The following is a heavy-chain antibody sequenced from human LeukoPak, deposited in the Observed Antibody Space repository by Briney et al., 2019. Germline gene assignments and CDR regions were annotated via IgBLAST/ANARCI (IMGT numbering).Heavy chain of an antibody. Sequence: PSETLSLTCAVYGGSFSGYYWSWIRQPPGKGLEWIGEINHSGSTNYNPSLKSRVTISVDTSKNQFSLKLSSVTAADTAVYYCARGLEKDIVVVPAENWGQGTLVTVSP. CDR2: INHSGST. D-gene: IGHD2-2*01. CDR1: GGSFSGYY. CDR3: ARGLEKDIVVVPAEN. V-gene: IGHV4-34*01. J-gene: IGHJ4*02.